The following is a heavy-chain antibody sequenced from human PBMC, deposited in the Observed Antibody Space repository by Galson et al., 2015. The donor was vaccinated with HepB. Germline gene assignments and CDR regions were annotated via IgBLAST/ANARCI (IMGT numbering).Heavy chain of an antibody. CDR3: ARDRFTMIATASFDY. CDR1: GFTFSSYS. CDR2: ISSSSSTI. Sequence: SLRLSCAASGFTFSSYSMNWVRQAPGKGLEWVSYISSSSSTIYYADSVKGRFTISRDNAKNSLYLQMNSLRAEDTAVYYCARDRFTMIATASFDYWGQGTLVTVSS. D-gene: IGHD3-22*01. V-gene: IGHV3-48*01. J-gene: IGHJ4*02.